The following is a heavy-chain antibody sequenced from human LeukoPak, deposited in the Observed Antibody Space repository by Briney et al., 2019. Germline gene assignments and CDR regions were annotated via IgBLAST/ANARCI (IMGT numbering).Heavy chain of an antibody. Sequence: GASVKVSCKASGYTFTSYYMHWVRQAPGQGLEWMGIINPSGGSTSYAQKFQGRVTMTRDTSTSTVYMELSSLRSEDTAVYYCARVRYCSSTSCPRAFDYWGQGTLVTVSS. CDR2: INPSGGST. J-gene: IGHJ4*02. CDR3: ARVRYCSSTSCPRAFDY. D-gene: IGHD2-2*01. V-gene: IGHV1-46*01. CDR1: GYTFTSYY.